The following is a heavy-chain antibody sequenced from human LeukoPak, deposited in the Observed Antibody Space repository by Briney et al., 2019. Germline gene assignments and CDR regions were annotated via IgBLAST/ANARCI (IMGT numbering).Heavy chain of an antibody. CDR3: ARVLARMVRGVIGGNYFDY. CDR2: IYSGGST. J-gene: IGHJ4*02. Sequence: PGGSLRLSCAASGFTVSSSYMSWVRQAPGKGLDWVSVIYSGGSTYYADSVKGRFTISRDNSKNTLYLQMNSLRAENTAMYYCARVLARMVRGVIGGNYFDYWGQGTLVTVSS. V-gene: IGHV3-53*01. CDR1: GFTVSSSY. D-gene: IGHD3-10*01.